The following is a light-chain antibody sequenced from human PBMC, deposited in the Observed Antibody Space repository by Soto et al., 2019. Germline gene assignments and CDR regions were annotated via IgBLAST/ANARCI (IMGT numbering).Light chain of an antibody. CDR1: SSDIGGYNY. J-gene: IGLJ7*01. Sequence: QSVLTQPASVSGSPGQSITISCTGTSSDIGGYNYVSWYQQHPGKAPKLMIYDVSNRPSGVSDRFSGSKSGNTAPLTISGLQAEDETDYYCSSYTSSNTFVFGGGTQLTVL. V-gene: IGLV2-14*01. CDR3: SSYTSSNTFV. CDR2: DVS.